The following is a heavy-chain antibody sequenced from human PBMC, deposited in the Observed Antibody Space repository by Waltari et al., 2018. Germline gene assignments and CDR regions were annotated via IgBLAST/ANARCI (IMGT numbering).Heavy chain of an antibody. J-gene: IGHJ4*02. CDR3: VKGRYYDFWSAYPDY. D-gene: IGHD3-3*01. Sequence: ELQLVESGGAVVQHGGSLRLPCAASGFTFEEHARHWVRQAQGKGLEWVSVISLDGTNTYYVDSVKGRFTISRDNSKSTLYLQMSSLRAEDTALYYCVKGRYYDFWSAYPDYWGQGTLVTVSS. CDR1: GFTFEEHA. V-gene: IGHV3-43D*04. CDR2: ISLDGTNT.